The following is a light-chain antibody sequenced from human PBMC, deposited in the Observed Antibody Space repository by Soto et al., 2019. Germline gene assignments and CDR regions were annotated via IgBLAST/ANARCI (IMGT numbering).Light chain of an antibody. CDR3: QQYRSFWT. CDR1: ESLTTW. CDR2: DAS. J-gene: IGKJ1*01. V-gene: IGKV1-5*01. Sequence: DIQMTQSPSTLSASVGDKVTITCRASESLTTWLAWYQQKPGKAPKLLISDASNLESGVPSRFSGSGSGTEFTLTINGLQPDDFATYYCQQYRSFWTFGQGTRLEIK.